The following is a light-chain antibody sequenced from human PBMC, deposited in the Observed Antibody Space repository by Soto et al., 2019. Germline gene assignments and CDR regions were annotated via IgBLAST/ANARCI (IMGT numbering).Light chain of an antibody. CDR3: CSYTTTSTGV. CDR2: EVN. V-gene: IGLV2-14*01. Sequence: QSALTQPASVSGSPGQSITISCTGTSSDVGAYNYVSWYQQHPDKAPKLMISEVNNRPSGVSNRFSGSKSGNTASLTISGLQAEDEADYYCCSYTTTSTGVFGGGTKLTVL. J-gene: IGLJ3*02. CDR1: SSDVGAYNY.